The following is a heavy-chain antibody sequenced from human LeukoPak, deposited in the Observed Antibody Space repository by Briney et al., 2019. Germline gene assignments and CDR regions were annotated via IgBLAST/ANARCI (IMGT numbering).Heavy chain of an antibody. V-gene: IGHV4-4*07. CDR3: ARDREGIAARTGGLDY. D-gene: IGHD6-6*01. CDR2: IYTSGST. CDR1: AGSISSYY. Sequence: SETLSLTCTVSAGSISSYYWSWIRQPAGKGLEWIGRIYTSGSTNYNPSLKSRVTMSVDTSKNQFSLKLSSVTAADTAVYYCARDREGIAARTGGLDYWGQGTLVTVSS. J-gene: IGHJ4*02.